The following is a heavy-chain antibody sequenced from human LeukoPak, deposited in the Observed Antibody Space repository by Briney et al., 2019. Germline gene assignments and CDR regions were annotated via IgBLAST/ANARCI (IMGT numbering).Heavy chain of an antibody. CDR3: ARGYYYDSSAPGLFDY. D-gene: IGHD3-22*01. CDR2: ISAYNGNT. Sequence: GASVKVSCKASGYTFTSYGISWVRQAPGQGLEWMGWISAYNGNTNYAQKLQGRVTMTTDTSTSTAYMELRSLRSDDTAVYYCARGYYYDSSAPGLFDYWGQGTLVTVSS. CDR1: GYTFTSYG. V-gene: IGHV1-18*01. J-gene: IGHJ4*02.